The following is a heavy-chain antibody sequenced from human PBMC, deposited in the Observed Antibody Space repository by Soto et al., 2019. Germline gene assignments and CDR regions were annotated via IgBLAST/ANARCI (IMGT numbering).Heavy chain of an antibody. V-gene: IGHV3-7*03. CDR2: IKEDGSER. J-gene: IGHJ4*02. Sequence: EVQLVESGGGLVQPGGSLRLSCAVSGFSFGNYWMSWVRQAPGKGLEWLASIKEDGSERYYLDSVKGRFTISRDNAKDSLSLQMNSLRGEDTAFYYCARDVGPVTIFGEALSGYFDFWGQGTLVTV. CDR3: ARDVGPVTIFGEALSGYFDF. D-gene: IGHD3-3*01. CDR1: GFSFGNYW.